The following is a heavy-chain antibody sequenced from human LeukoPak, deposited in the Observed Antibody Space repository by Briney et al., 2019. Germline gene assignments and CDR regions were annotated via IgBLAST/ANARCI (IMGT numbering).Heavy chain of an antibody. V-gene: IGHV4-59*01. CDR1: DGSIRTYY. D-gene: IGHD2-21*02. J-gene: IGHJ4*02. CDR2: IYYRGDI. CDR3: ARVANIVVVTAIPEFYFDY. Sequence: SETLSLTCSVSDGSIRTYYWSWIRQSPGQGLEWIGNIYYRGDINYNPSLKSRVIISIDTSKNQFSLKVTSLTAEDTAVYYCARVANIVVVTAIPEFYFDYWGQGTLVTVSS.